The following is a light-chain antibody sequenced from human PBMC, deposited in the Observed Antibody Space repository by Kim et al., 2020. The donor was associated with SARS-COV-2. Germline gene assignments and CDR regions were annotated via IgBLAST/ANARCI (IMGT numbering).Light chain of an antibody. V-gene: IGLV2-14*03. CDR2: DVT. Sequence: GESITISCSGSSSDVGGYNYVSWYQQHPGKAPKLMIYDVTTRPSGVSDRFSGSKSANMASLTIFGLQAEDEADYYCSSYSTTSAVVFGGGTQLTVL. CDR3: SSYSTTSAVV. CDR1: SSDVGGYNY. J-gene: IGLJ3*02.